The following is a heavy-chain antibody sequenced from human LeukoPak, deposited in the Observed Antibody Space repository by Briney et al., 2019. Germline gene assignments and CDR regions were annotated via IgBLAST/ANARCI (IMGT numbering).Heavy chain of an antibody. CDR2: INPKNSDT. CDR3: ARGPEEY. Sequence: GASVKDSVKASGYTFTGNYIHWVRQAPGQGLEWMGWINPKNSDTFYTQKFQGRVTMTRDTSISTAYMELSRLRSDDTAVFYCARGPEEYWGQGTLVTVSS. V-gene: IGHV1-2*02. J-gene: IGHJ4*02. CDR1: GYTFTGNY.